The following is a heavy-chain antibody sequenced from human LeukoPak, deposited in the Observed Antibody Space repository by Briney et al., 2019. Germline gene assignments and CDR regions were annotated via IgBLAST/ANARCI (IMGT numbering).Heavy chain of an antibody. J-gene: IGHJ4*02. CDR3: AKYGGDSGAAFDS. Sequence: GGSLRLSCVASGFTFSSRDWMTWVRQAPGKGLEWVANIKQDGSEKNYVDSVKGRFTISRDNAKNSVDLQMNSLRVEDTAVYYCAKYGGDSGAAFDSWGQGTLVTVSS. D-gene: IGHD2-21*02. CDR1: GFTFSSRDW. V-gene: IGHV3-7*01. CDR2: IKQDGSEK.